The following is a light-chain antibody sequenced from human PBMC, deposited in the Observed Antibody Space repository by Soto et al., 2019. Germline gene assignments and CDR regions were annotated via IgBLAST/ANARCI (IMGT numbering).Light chain of an antibody. V-gene: IGKV3-15*01. CDR3: QQYSDWPPAYT. CDR1: QSVGSK. Sequence: EILMTQSPATLSVSPGEGATLSCRASQSVGSKLAWYQQKPGQAPRLLIFGVSTRANGVPARFSGSGSGTDFSLTISSMESEDFAIYYCQQYSDWPPAYTFGQGTKLEIK. J-gene: IGKJ2*01. CDR2: GVS.